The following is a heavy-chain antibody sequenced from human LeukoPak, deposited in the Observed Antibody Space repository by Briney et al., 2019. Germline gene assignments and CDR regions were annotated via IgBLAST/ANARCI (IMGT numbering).Heavy chain of an antibody. Sequence: SQTLSLTCTVSGGSISSGGYYWSWIRQHPGKGLEWIGYIYYSGSTYYNPSLKSRVTISVDASKNQFSLKLSSVTAADTAVYYCAREWTYPGSGSFNWFDPWGQGTLVTVSS. CDR1: GGSISSGGYY. CDR3: AREWTYPGSGSFNWFDP. V-gene: IGHV4-31*03. CDR2: IYYSGST. D-gene: IGHD3-10*01. J-gene: IGHJ5*02.